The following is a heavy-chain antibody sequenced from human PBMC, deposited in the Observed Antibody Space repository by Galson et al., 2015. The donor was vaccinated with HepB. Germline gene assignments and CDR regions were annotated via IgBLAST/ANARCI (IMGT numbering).Heavy chain of an antibody. CDR3: ARYGYGTTVTDAIDY. CDR2: INPNSGGT. V-gene: IGHV1-2*02. J-gene: IGHJ4*02. CDR1: GYTFTGYY. D-gene: IGHD4-17*01. Sequence: SVKVSCKASGYTFTGYYMHWVRQAPGQGLEWMGWINPNSGGTNYAQKFQGRVTMTRDTSISTAYMELSRLRSDDTAVYYCARYGYGTTVTDAIDYWGQGTLVTVSS.